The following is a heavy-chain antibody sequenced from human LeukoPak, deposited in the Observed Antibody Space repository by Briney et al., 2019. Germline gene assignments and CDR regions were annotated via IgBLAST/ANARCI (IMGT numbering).Heavy chain of an antibody. CDR1: GGSFSGYY. D-gene: IGHD2-21*01. Sequence: SETLSLTCAVYGGSFSGYYWSWIRQPPGKGLEWIGEINHSGSTNYNPSLKSRVTISVDTSKNQFSLKLSSVTAADTAVYYCARGRQHTENWFDPWGQGTLVTVSS. CDR3: ARGRQHTENWFDP. J-gene: IGHJ5*02. CDR2: INHSGST. V-gene: IGHV4-34*01.